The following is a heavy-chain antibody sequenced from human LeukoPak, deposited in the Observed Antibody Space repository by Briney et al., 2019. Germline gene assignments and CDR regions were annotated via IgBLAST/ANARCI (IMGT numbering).Heavy chain of an antibody. J-gene: IGHJ1*01. D-gene: IGHD3-22*01. V-gene: IGHV3-23*01. CDR2: IGAGGTFT. Sequence: GGSLRLSCTASGFTFSSYAMNWVRQAPGKGLEWVSGIGAGGTFTYYADSVKGRFTISRDDSRNTLYLQMNSLRAEDTAVYYCARHGLYDSSDYWTFQHWGQGTLVTVSS. CDR3: ARHGLYDSSDYWTFQH. CDR1: GFTFSSYA.